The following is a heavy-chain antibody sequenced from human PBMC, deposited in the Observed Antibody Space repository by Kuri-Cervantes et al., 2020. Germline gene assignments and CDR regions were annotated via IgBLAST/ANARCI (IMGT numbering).Heavy chain of an antibody. J-gene: IGHJ4*02. CDR2: INPSGGST. V-gene: IGHV1-46*01. CDR1: GYTFTSYY. Sequence: ASVKVSCKASGYTFTSYYMHWVRQAPGQGHEWMGIINPSGGSTSYAQKFQGRVTMTRDTSTSTVYMELSSLRSEDTAVYYCARDGFGFYYDSSGYYLDYWGQGTLVTVSS. CDR3: ARDGFGFYYDSSGYYLDY. D-gene: IGHD3-22*01.